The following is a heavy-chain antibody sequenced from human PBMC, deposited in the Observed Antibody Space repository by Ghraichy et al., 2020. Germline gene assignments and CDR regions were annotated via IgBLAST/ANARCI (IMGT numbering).Heavy chain of an antibody. J-gene: IGHJ4*02. D-gene: IGHD5-18*01. CDR1: GGSFSGYY. CDR3: ARGSSIYSYGYSRDY. Sequence: ESLNISCAVYGGSFSGYYWSWIRQPPGKGLEWIGEINHSGSTNYNPSLKSRVTISVDTSKNQFSLKLSSVTAADTAVYYCARGSSIYSYGYSRDYWGQGTLVTVSS. V-gene: IGHV4-34*01. CDR2: INHSGST.